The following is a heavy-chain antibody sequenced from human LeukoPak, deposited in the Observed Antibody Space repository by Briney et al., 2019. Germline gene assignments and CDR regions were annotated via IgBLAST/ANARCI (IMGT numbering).Heavy chain of an antibody. J-gene: IGHJ4*02. CDR2: IYSSGST. CDR1: NASMTDYF. CDR3: ARHLDWKGITFDS. Sequence: SETLSLTCTVSNASMTDYFWSWIRQPPGKGLEWMGYIYSSGSTKYNPSLNSRVSMSVDTSKSHFSLRLRSVTAADTAVYYCARHLDWKGITFDSWGQGLLVTVPS. D-gene: IGHD1-1*01. V-gene: IGHV4-59*08.